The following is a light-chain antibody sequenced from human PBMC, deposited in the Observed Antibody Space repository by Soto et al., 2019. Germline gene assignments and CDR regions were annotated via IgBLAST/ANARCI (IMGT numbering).Light chain of an antibody. CDR3: SSYTSSSTQV. CDR2: DVS. CDR1: RNYVGGYNY. J-gene: IGLJ1*01. Sequence: LNHPCSLYGSSGQLITISCNRTRNYVGGYNYVSWYQRHPGKAPKLMIYDVSNRPSGVSNRFSGSKSGNTASLTISGLQAEDEADYYCSSYTSSSTQVFGTGTKVTVL. V-gene: IGLV2-14*01.